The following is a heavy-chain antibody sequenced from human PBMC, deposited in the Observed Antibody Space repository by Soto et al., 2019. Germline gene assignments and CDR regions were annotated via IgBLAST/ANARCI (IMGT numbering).Heavy chain of an antibody. CDR3: ARSSGGVFGIIIEGSNWFGS. D-gene: IGHD1-26*01. J-gene: IGHJ5*01. CDR1: EDTFTRYY. CDR2: INPNGGST. Sequence: AAVKVSCKAPEDTFTRYYINWVRQAPGQGLEGMGIINPNGGSTRYAQKFQGRVTFTRDTPASTVYLDLRSLRSDDTAFYYCARSSGGVFGIIIEGSNWFGSWGQGTLVTVS. V-gene: IGHV1-46*01.